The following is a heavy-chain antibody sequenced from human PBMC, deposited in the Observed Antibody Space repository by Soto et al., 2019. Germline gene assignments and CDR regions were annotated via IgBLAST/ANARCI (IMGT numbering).Heavy chain of an antibody. CDR3: ARDLAAAGRSRWFDP. CDR2: IYHSGST. J-gene: IGHJ5*02. V-gene: IGHV4-38-2*01. Sequence: SETLSLTCAVSGYSISSGYYWGWIRQPPGKGLEWIGSIYHSGSTYYNPSLKSRVTISVDTSKNQFSLKLSSVTAADTAVYYCARDLAAAGRSRWFDPWGQGTLVTVSS. D-gene: IGHD6-13*01. CDR1: GYSISSGYY.